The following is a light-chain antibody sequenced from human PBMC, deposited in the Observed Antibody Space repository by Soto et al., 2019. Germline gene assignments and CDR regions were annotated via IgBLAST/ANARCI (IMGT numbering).Light chain of an antibody. CDR3: GTWDSSLSANVV. CDR2: DNN. Sequence: QSVLTQPPSVSAAPGQKVTISCSGSSSNIGNNYVSWYQQLPGTAPKLLIYDNNKRPSGIPDRFSGSKSGTSATLGITGLQTGDDADYYCGTWDSSLSANVVFGGGTKVTVL. CDR1: SSNIGNNY. V-gene: IGLV1-51*01. J-gene: IGLJ2*01.